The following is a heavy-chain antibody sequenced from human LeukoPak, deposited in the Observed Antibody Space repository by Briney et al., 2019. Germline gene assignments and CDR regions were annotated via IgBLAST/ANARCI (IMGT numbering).Heavy chain of an antibody. V-gene: IGHV1-69*04. Sequence: ASVKVSCKASGYTFTSYDINWVRQATGQGLEWMGRIIPILGIANYAQKFQGRVTITADKSTSTAYMELSSLRSEDTAVYYCARDRRTRGYSYGGLFDYWGQGTLVTVSS. CDR2: IIPILGIA. CDR1: GYTFTSYD. J-gene: IGHJ4*02. CDR3: ARDRRTRGYSYGGLFDY. D-gene: IGHD5-18*01.